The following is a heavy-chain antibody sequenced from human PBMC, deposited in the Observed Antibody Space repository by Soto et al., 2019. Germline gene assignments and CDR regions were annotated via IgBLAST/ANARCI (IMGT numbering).Heavy chain of an antibody. Sequence: VQLVQSGAEVKEPGSSVKVSCKASGDTFSNYATTWVRQAPGQGLEWMGAIIPLFGTTNYAQKFKGRVTVTEDESRNTAYMQLSSLTSEDTAVYYCARVFRDGWVEPVAVRGYFDTWGQGTLVTVSS. CDR3: ARVFRDGWVEPVAVRGYFDT. J-gene: IGHJ4*02. CDR1: GDTFSNYA. V-gene: IGHV1-69*01. CDR2: IIPLFGTT. D-gene: IGHD3-10*01.